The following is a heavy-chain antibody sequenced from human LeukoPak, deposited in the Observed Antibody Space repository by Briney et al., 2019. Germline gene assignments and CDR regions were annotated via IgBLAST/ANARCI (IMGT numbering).Heavy chain of an antibody. CDR1: GGSISSSSYY. D-gene: IGHD4-17*01. V-gene: IGHV4-39*07. CDR2: TYYSGST. Sequence: SETLSLTCTVAGGSISSSSYYWGWIRQPPGKGLEWIGSTYYSGSTYYNPSLKSRGTISVDTSKNQFSLKLSSVTAADTAVYYCARDWTTVTPFDNWGQGTLVTVSS. CDR3: ARDWTTVTPFDN. J-gene: IGHJ4*02.